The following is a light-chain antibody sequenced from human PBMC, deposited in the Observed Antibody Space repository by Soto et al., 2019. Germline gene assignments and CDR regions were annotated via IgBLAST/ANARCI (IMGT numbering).Light chain of an antibody. CDR1: ENINFY. J-gene: IGKJ1*01. CDR2: AAS. V-gene: IGKV1-39*01. Sequence: DIQMTQSPASLSASVGDRVTITCRASENINFYLHWYQQKPGKAPKLLIYAASTLQSGVPSRFSGSGSGTDFTLTLNSLQPEDFATYYCQQGYSNPWTFGQGTKVEIK. CDR3: QQGYSNPWT.